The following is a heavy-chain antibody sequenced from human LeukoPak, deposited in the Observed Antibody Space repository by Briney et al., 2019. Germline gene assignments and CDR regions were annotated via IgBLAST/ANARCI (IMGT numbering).Heavy chain of an antibody. D-gene: IGHD2-8*01. CDR2: INPNSGAT. CDR3: ARDTYDQMFDY. V-gene: IGHV1-2*02. Sequence: ASVKVSCKASGYTFTGYYMHWVRQAPGQGLEWMGWINPNSGATNSAQKFQGRATMNRDTSISTAYMELRSLRSDDTAVYYCARDTYDQMFDYWGQGTLVTVSS. J-gene: IGHJ4*02. CDR1: GYTFTGYY.